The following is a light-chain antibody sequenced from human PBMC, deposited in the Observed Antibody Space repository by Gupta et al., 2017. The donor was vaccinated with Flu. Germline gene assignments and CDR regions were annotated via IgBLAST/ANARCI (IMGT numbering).Light chain of an antibody. Sequence: VTPGESASISGRSSQSLLYSNGYNYLDWYLQKPGQSPQLLIYMGSNRASGVPNRFSGSGSGTDFTLKISRVETEDVGVYYCMQALQTPITFGQGTRLEIK. CDR3: MQALQTPIT. J-gene: IGKJ5*01. CDR2: MGS. V-gene: IGKV2-28*01. CDR1: QSLLYSNGYNY.